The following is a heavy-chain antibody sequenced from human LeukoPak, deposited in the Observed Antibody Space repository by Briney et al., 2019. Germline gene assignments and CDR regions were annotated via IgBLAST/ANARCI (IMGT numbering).Heavy chain of an antibody. Sequence: SVKVSCKASGGTFSSYAISWVRQAPGQGLEWMGGIIPIFGTANYPQKFQGRVTITADESTSTAYMELSSLRSEDTAVYYCASQRDYDFWSGYYSSLDYWGQGTLVTVSS. CDR3: ASQRDYDFWSGYYSSLDY. CDR1: GGTFSSYA. J-gene: IGHJ4*02. D-gene: IGHD3-3*01. V-gene: IGHV1-69*13. CDR2: IIPIFGTA.